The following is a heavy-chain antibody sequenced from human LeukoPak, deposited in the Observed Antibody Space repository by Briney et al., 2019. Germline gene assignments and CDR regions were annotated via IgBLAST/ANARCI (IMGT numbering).Heavy chain of an antibody. D-gene: IGHD3-10*01. CDR2: IYHSGGT. J-gene: IGHJ5*02. CDR1: DYSVTSDHY. V-gene: IGHV4-38-2*01. CDR3: AREGRTSGTSWYDP. Sequence: SETLSLTCAVSDYSVTSDHYWGWIRLAPGRGLEWIGSIYHSGGTYYNPSLKSRVTISADTSKDQFSLRLTSVTAGDTGIYYCAREGRTSGTSWYDPWGQGTRVTVSS.